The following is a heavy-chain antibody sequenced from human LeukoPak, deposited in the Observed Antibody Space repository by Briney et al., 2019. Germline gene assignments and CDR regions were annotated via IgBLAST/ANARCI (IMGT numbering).Heavy chain of an antibody. Sequence: ASVKVSCKASGYTFTTYGLSWVRQAPGQGLEWMGWISAYNGNTLYAQKFQDRVTMTTDTSTSTAYMELRSLRSDDTAVYFCAREGGGSIWYFDLWGRGTLVTVSS. CDR1: GYTFTTYG. CDR2: ISAYNGNT. CDR3: AREGGGSIWYFDL. V-gene: IGHV1-18*01. D-gene: IGHD6-25*01. J-gene: IGHJ2*01.